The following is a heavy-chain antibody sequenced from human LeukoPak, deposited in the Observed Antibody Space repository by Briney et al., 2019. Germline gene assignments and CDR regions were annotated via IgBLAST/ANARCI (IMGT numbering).Heavy chain of an antibody. CDR3: ARSVRGYAFDI. CDR1: GYTFTSYG. CDR2: INPNSGGT. V-gene: IGHV1-2*02. J-gene: IGHJ3*02. Sequence: ASVKVSCKASGYTFTSYGISWVRQAPGQGLEWMGWINPNSGGTNYAQKFQGRVTMTRDTSISTAYMELSRLRSDDTAVYYCARSVRGYAFDIWGQGTMVTVSS. D-gene: IGHD3-10*01.